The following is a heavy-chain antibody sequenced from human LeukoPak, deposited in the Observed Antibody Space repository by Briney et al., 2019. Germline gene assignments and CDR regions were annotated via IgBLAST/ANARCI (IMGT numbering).Heavy chain of an antibody. J-gene: IGHJ6*02. Sequence: ASVKVSCKASGYTFTGYYMHWVRQAPGQGLEWMGWINPNSGGTKYAQKFQGRLTMTRDTSISTANMELSRLRSDDTAVYYCARERTTVVTLDYYYGMDVWGQGTTVTVSS. CDR3: ARERTTVVTLDYYYGMDV. D-gene: IGHD4-23*01. V-gene: IGHV1-2*02. CDR2: INPNSGGT. CDR1: GYTFTGYY.